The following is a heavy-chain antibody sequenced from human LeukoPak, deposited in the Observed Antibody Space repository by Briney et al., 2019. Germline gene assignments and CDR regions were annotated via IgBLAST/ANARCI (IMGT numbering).Heavy chain of an antibody. CDR2: IYYSGST. J-gene: IGHJ2*01. Sequence: SETLSLTCPVSGCSISSGGYYWRWIRQPPGKGLEWIGYIYYSGSTYYNPSLKSRVTKSVDTSKNQFSLKLSSVTAADSALYYCARDPLKYWYFDLWGRGTLVTVSS. V-gene: IGHV4-31*03. CDR3: ARDPLKYWYFDL. CDR1: GCSISSGGYY.